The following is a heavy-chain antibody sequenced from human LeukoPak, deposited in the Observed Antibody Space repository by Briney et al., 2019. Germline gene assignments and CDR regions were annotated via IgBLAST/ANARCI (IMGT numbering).Heavy chain of an antibody. Sequence: SETVSLTCTVSGGSISSYYWSWIRQPPGKGLEWIGYIYYSGSTNYNPSLKSRVTISVDTSKNQFSLKLSSVTAADTAVYYCAREAITMISCDYWGQGTLVTVSS. D-gene: IGHD3-22*01. CDR3: AREAITMISCDY. J-gene: IGHJ4*02. CDR1: GGSISSYY. V-gene: IGHV4-59*12. CDR2: IYYSGST.